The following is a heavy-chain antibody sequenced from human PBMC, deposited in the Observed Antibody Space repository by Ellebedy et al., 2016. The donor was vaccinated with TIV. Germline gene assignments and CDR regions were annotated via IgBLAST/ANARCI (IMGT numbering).Heavy chain of an antibody. J-gene: IGHJ6*02. CDR3: LLEKYYYGMDV. D-gene: IGHD3-3*01. Sequence: SETLSLTCTVSGDSMSRSSYYWAWIRQPPGKGLEWIGSIYYSGNTYYNPSLKSRVTISVDTSKNRFSLELKSVTAADTAVYYCLLEKYYYGMDVWGQGTTVTVSS. CDR1: GDSMSRSSYY. CDR2: IYYSGNT. V-gene: IGHV4-39*02.